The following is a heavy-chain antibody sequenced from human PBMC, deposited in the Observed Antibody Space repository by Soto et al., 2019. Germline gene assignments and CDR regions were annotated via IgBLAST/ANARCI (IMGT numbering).Heavy chain of an antibody. Sequence: SETLSLTCGFSGVSFSGYYWSCIREPPGKGLEWIGEINYSGSTKFNPSLKSRVTLSIDTSKDQFSLRLSSVTAADTAVYYCARDSGGLRLGESPLYGEKDSFDVWDQGTLVTVSS. J-gene: IGHJ4*03. V-gene: IGHV4-34*01. CDR1: GVSFSGYY. D-gene: IGHD3-16*02. CDR2: INYSGST. CDR3: ARDSGGLRLGESPLYGEKDSFDV.